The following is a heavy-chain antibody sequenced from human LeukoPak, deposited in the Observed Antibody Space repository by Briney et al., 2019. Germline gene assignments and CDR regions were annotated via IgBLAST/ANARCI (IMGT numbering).Heavy chain of an antibody. V-gene: IGHV4-34*01. CDR2: ITHTGST. CDR1: GGSLSTSY. D-gene: IGHD3-10*01. J-gene: IGHJ4*02. CDR3: ASRDLPEYYDVGSYTPFYFDS. Sequence: SETLSLTCAVYGGSLSTSYWSWMRQPPGKGLEWIGEITHTGSTNYNPSLKSRVTISPDTSKNQFSLKLSSVTAADTALYSCASRDLPEYYDVGSYTPFYFDSWGQGTLVTVSS.